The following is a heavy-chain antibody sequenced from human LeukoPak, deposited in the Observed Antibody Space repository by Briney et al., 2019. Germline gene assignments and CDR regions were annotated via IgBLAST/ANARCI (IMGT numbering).Heavy chain of an antibody. CDR3: ARGGNLEN. Sequence: GGSLRLSCAASGFTLNRYWMSWVRQAPGKGLEWLANINEDGGERHYVDSVKGRFTISRDNAKNSLYLQMNSLRAEDTAVYYCARGGNLENWGGGTLVTVSS. CDR2: INEDGGER. CDR1: GFTLNRYW. J-gene: IGHJ4*02. D-gene: IGHD1-14*01. V-gene: IGHV3-7*01.